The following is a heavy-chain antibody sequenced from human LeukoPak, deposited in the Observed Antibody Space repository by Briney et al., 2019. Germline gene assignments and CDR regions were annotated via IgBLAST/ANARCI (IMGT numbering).Heavy chain of an antibody. CDR3: AKAETPTTSPIDY. CDR1: GFTFSSYA. D-gene: IGHD1-26*01. CDR2: ISYDGSNK. Sequence: PGGSLRLSCAASGFTFSSYAMHWVRQAPGKGLEWVAVISYDGSNKYYADSVKGRFTISRDNSKNTLYLQMNSLRAEDTAVYYCAKAETPTTSPIDYWGQGTLVTVSS. J-gene: IGHJ4*02. V-gene: IGHV3-30-3*01.